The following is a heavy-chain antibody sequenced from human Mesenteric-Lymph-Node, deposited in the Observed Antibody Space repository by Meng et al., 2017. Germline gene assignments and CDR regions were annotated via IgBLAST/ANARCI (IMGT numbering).Heavy chain of an antibody. Sequence: QVQLQEAGPGLVTPSGTRSLTVAVSGGSISSSNWWSWVRQPPGKGLEWIGEIYHSGSTNYNPSLKSRVTISVDKSKNQFSLKLSSVTAADTAVYYCASFPPPGKQWLVTDYWGQGTLVTVSS. CDR3: ASFPPPGKQWLVTDY. CDR1: GGSISSSNW. J-gene: IGHJ4*02. D-gene: IGHD6-19*01. CDR2: IYHSGST. V-gene: IGHV4-4*02.